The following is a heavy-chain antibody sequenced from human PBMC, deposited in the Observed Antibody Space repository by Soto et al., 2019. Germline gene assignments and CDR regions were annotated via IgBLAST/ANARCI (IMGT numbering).Heavy chain of an antibody. V-gene: IGHV4-39*07. CDR2: INHSGST. J-gene: IGHJ4*02. CDR3: ARVTDSRYSSSWYYFDY. Sequence: PSETLSLTCTVSGGSISSSSCHWGWIRQPPGKGLEWIGEINHSGSTNYNPSLKSRVTISVDTSKNQFSLKLSSVTAADTAVYYCARVTDSRYSSSWYYFDYWGQGTLVTVSS. CDR1: GGSISSSSCH. D-gene: IGHD6-13*01.